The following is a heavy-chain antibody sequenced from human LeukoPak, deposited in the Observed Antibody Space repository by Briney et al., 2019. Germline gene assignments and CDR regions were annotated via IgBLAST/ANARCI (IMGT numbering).Heavy chain of an antibody. Sequence: SETLSLTCTVSGGSISSYYWSWIRQPPGKGLEWIGYIYYSGSTNYNPSLKSRVTISVDTSKNQFSLKLSSVTAADTAVYYCARGVPYGDLDYYYGMDVWGQGTTVTVSS. CDR2: IYYSGST. D-gene: IGHD4-17*01. CDR1: GGSISSYY. V-gene: IGHV4-59*01. J-gene: IGHJ6*02. CDR3: ARGVPYGDLDYYYGMDV.